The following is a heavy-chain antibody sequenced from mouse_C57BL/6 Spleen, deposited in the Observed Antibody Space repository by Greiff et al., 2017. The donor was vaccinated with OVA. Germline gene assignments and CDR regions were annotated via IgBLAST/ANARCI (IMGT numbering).Heavy chain of an antibody. J-gene: IGHJ2*01. V-gene: IGHV1-52*01. D-gene: IGHD1-1*01. CDR1: GYTFTSYW. Sequence: QVQLKQPGAELVRPGSSVKLSCKASGYTFTSYWMHWVKQRPIQGLEWIGNIDPSDSETHYNQKFKDKATLTVDKSSSTAYMQLSSLTSEDSAVYYCARVNYYGSSYGDFDYWGQGTTLTVSS. CDR3: ARVNYYGSSYGDFDY. CDR2: IDPSDSET.